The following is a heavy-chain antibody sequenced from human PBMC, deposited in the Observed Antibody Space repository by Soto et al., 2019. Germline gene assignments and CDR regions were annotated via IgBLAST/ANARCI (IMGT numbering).Heavy chain of an antibody. D-gene: IGHD5-12*01. CDR1: GAYVSSAGYS. CDR2: VYQSGRT. Sequence: SETLSLTCSVSGAYVSSAGYSWSWIRQPPGKGLEWIGYVYQSGRTYGSVTTSYNPSLKSRVTISVDRSTDQFSLKLISVTAADTAVYFCARGQSIVAAIDYFDYWGQGSLVTVSS. V-gene: IGHV4-30-4*07. CDR3: ARGQSIVAAIDYFDY. J-gene: IGHJ4*02.